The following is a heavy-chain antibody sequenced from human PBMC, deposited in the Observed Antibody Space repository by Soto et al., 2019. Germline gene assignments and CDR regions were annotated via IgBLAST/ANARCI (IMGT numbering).Heavy chain of an antibody. Sequence: SETLSLTCTVSGGPVRDAYSYWTWIRQPPGKGLEWMGYLSYTGSTYYNPSLRNRATISVDESSNHLSLRLSSVTAADTAVYYCARELEGGVFDIWGRGSLVTVS. CDR1: GGPVRDAYSY. J-gene: IGHJ3*02. CDR2: LSYTGST. V-gene: IGHV4-30-4*01. D-gene: IGHD2-8*02. CDR3: ARELEGGVFDI.